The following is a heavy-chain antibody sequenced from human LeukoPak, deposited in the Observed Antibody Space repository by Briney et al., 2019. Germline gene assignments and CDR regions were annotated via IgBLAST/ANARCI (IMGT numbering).Heavy chain of an antibody. Sequence: ASVKVSCKASGYTFTGYYMHWVRQAPGQGLEWMGWINPNSGGTNYAQKFQGRVTMTRDTSISTAYMELSRLRSDDTAVYYCAREVDIVVVPAAISSGRFDPWGQGTLVTVSS. V-gene: IGHV1-2*02. J-gene: IGHJ5*02. CDR1: GYTFTGYY. CDR2: INPNSGGT. D-gene: IGHD2-2*02. CDR3: AREVDIVVVPAAISSGRFDP.